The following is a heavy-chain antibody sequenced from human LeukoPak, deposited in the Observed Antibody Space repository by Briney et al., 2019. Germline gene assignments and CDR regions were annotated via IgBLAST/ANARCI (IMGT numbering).Heavy chain of an antibody. V-gene: IGHV3-23*01. CDR2: ISGSGGST. Sequence: PGGSLRLSCAASGFTFSSYAMSWVRQAPGKGLEWVSAISGSGGSTYYADSVKGRFTISRDNSKNTLCLQMNSLRAEDTAVYYCAKDRSWNDAFGYWAQGTLVTVSS. J-gene: IGHJ4*02. CDR1: GFTFSSYA. CDR3: AKDRSWNDAFGY. D-gene: IGHD1-1*01.